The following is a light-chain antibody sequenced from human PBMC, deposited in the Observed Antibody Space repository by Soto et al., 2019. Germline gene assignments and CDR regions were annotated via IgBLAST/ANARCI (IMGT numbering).Light chain of an antibody. V-gene: IGKV1-39*01. CDR1: QTISSY. CDR2: AAS. Sequence: DIQMTQSPSSLSASVGDRVTITCRASQTISSYLNWYQQNPGKAPKLLIYAASSLQSGVPSRFSGSGSGTDFTLTISSLRPEDFATYYCQQSSNIPYTFGQGTKLEIK. CDR3: QQSSNIPYT. J-gene: IGKJ2*01.